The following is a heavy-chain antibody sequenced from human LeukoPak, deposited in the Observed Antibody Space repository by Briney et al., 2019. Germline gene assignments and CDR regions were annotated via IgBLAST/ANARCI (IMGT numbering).Heavy chain of an antibody. Sequence: SETLSLTCTVSAGSISSSSYSWGWIRQPPGKGLEWIGSIYYSGSTYFNPSLKSRVTISVDTSKNQFSLELSSVTAADTAVYYCARRYFGSGSYHTFDIWGQGTMVIVSS. CDR3: ARRYFGSGSYHTFDI. J-gene: IGHJ3*02. D-gene: IGHD3-10*01. CDR1: AGSISSSSYS. CDR2: IYYSGST. V-gene: IGHV4-39*01.